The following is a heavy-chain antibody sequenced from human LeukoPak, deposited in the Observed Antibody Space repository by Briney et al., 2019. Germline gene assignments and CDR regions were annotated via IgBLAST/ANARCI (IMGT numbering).Heavy chain of an antibody. CDR2: INSDGSST. Sequence: GGSLRLSCAASGFTFSRYWMHWVRQAPGKGLVWVSRINSDGSSTSYADFVTGRFTIFRDNAKNTLYLQMNSLRAEDTAVYYCGRAGGSGDYRVDCWGQGTLVTVSS. J-gene: IGHJ4*02. D-gene: IGHD4-17*01. CDR1: GFTFSRYW. V-gene: IGHV3-74*01. CDR3: GRAGGSGDYRVDC.